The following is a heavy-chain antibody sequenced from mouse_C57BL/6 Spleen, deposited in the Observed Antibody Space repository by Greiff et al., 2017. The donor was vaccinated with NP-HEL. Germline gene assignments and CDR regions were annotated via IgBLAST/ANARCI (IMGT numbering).Heavy chain of an antibody. V-gene: IGHV1-53*01. CDR1: GYTFTSYW. CDR2: INPSNGGT. CDR3: ARDDGYYGYAMDY. D-gene: IGHD2-3*01. Sequence: QVQLQQPGSELVKPGASVKLSCKASGYTFTSYWMHWVKQRPGHGLEWIGNINPSNGGTNSNEKFKSKVTLTVDKSSSTAYMHLSSLTSEDSAVYDSARDDGYYGYAMDYWGQGTSVTVAS. J-gene: IGHJ4*01.